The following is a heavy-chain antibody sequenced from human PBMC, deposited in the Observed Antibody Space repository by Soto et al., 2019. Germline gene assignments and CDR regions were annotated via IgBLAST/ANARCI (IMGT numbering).Heavy chain of an antibody. D-gene: IGHD1-26*01. CDR1: GYTFTSYA. J-gene: IGHJ3*02. CDR3: ARVIVGATDAFDI. V-gene: IGHV1-3*01. CDR2: INAGNGNT. Sequence: ASVKVSCKASGYTFTSYAMHWVRQPPGQRLEWMGWINAGNGNTKYSQKFQGRVTITRDTSASTAYMELSSLRSEDTAVYYCARVIVGATDAFDIWGQGTMVTVSS.